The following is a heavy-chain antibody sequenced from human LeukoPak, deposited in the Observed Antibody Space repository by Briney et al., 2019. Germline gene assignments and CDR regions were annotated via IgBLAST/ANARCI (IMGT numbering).Heavy chain of an antibody. Sequence: SETLSLTCTVSGGSISSYYWSWIRQPPGKGLEWIGYIYYSGSTNYNPSLKSRVTISVDTSKNQFSLKLSSVTAADTAVYYCARAPQWLLFDYWGQGTLVTVSS. J-gene: IGHJ4*02. D-gene: IGHD3-22*01. CDR3: ARAPQWLLFDY. V-gene: IGHV4-59*01. CDR1: GGSISSYY. CDR2: IYYSGST.